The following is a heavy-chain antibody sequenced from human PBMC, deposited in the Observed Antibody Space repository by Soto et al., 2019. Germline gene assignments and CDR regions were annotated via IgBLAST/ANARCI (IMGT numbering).Heavy chain of an antibody. CDR2: INAGNGNT. Sequence: DSVKVSCKASGYTFTSYAMHWVRQAPGQRLEWMGWINAGNGNTKYSQKFQGRVTITRDTSASTAYMALSSLRSEDTAVYYCASTQKYYGSGSCGFDYWGQVNLVTVSP. J-gene: IGHJ4*02. CDR1: GYTFTSYA. D-gene: IGHD3-10*01. CDR3: ASTQKYYGSGSCGFDY. V-gene: IGHV1-3*01.